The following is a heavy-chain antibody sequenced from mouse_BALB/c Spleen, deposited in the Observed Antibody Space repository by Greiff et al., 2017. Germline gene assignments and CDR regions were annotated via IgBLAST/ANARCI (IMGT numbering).Heavy chain of an antibody. V-gene: IGHV1-9*01. J-gene: IGHJ4*01. CDR1: GYTFSSYW. CDR2: ILPGSGST. D-gene: IGHD2-4*01. Sequence: QVQLQQSGAELMKPGASVKISCKATGYTFSSYWIEWVKQRPGHGLEWIGEILPGSGSTNYNEKFKGKATFTADTSSNTAYMQLSSLTSEDSAVYYCARLDYDGNYYAMDYWGQGTSVTVSS. CDR3: ARLDYDGNYYAMDY.